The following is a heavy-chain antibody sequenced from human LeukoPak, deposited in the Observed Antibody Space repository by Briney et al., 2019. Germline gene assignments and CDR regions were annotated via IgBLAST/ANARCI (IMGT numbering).Heavy chain of an antibody. V-gene: IGHV1-69*13. Sequence: SVKVSCKASGGTFSSYAISWVRQAPGQGLEWMGGIIPIFGTANYAQKFQGRVTITWDASISTAYMDLSSLRSEDTAVYYCARVGYSNSYDYWGQGTLVTVSS. CDR2: IIPIFGTA. CDR1: GGTFSSYA. D-gene: IGHD4-11*01. CDR3: ARVGYSNSYDY. J-gene: IGHJ4*02.